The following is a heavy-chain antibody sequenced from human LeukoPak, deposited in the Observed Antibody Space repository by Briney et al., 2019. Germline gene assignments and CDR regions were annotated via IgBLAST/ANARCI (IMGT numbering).Heavy chain of an antibody. Sequence: TTSETLSLTCTVSGGSITNYYWSWIRQSAGKGLEWIGRIYSTGIITYNPSLKSRVTMSVDTSKNQLSLRLISVTAADTAVYYCTRDSGTSGEVKFDPWGQGSLVTVSS. J-gene: IGHJ5*02. CDR1: GGSITNYY. D-gene: IGHD3-10*01. CDR2: IYSTGII. V-gene: IGHV4-4*07. CDR3: TRDSGTSGEVKFDP.